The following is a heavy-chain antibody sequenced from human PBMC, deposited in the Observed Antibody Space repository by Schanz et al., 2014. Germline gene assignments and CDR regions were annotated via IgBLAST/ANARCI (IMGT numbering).Heavy chain of an antibody. CDR1: GGSISNNY. CDR2: IYSSGST. CDR3: ARGRQQLGSFDY. V-gene: IGHV4-59*12. D-gene: IGHD6-13*01. J-gene: IGHJ4*02. Sequence: QLRLQESGPGLVKPSETLSLTCTVSGGSISNNYWGWIRQPPGKGLEWIGNIYSSGSTNYNPSLKSRVTISGDTSKNQFSLRLSSVTAADTAVYYCARGRQQLGSFDYWGPGTLVSVSS.